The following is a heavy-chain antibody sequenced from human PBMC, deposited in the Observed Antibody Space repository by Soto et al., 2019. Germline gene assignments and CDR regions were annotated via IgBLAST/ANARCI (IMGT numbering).Heavy chain of an antibody. D-gene: IGHD2-21*01. Sequence: PXVSLRLSCAASGFTFSSYAMHWVRQAPGKGLEWVAVISYDGSNKYYADSVKGRFTISRDNSKNTLYLQMNSLRAEDTAVYYCARDKGDRLRFDYWGQGTLVTVSS. J-gene: IGHJ4*02. V-gene: IGHV3-30-3*01. CDR1: GFTFSSYA. CDR3: ARDKGDRLRFDY. CDR2: ISYDGSNK.